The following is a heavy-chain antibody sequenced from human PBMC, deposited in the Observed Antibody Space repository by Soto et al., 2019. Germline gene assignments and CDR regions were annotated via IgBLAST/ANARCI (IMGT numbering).Heavy chain of an antibody. CDR3: TREDYYGSKMHGMDV. V-gene: IGHV3-53*01. CDR2: FYTDGSR. J-gene: IGHJ6*02. Sequence: GASLRLSGAASGFSVSSNYISWVRQAPGKGLEWVSVFYTDGSRYYADSVKGRCTMSRDTAKKTLNLQINSLRAYNMAVYYCTREDYYGSKMHGMDVWGQGTTVTVSS. CDR1: GFSVSSNY. D-gene: IGHD3-22*01.